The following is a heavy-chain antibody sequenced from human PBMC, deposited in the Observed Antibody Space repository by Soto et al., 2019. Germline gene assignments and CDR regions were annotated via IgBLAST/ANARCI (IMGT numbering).Heavy chain of an antibody. Sequence: GGSLRLSCAASGFTFDDYAMHWVRQAPGKGLEWVSGISWNSGSIGYADSVKGRFTISRDNAKNSLYLQMNSLRAEDTALYYCAKPGYCSGGSCYGIGAFDIWGQGTMVTVSS. CDR1: GFTFDDYA. V-gene: IGHV3-9*01. J-gene: IGHJ3*02. CDR2: ISWNSGSI. CDR3: AKPGYCSGGSCYGIGAFDI. D-gene: IGHD2-15*01.